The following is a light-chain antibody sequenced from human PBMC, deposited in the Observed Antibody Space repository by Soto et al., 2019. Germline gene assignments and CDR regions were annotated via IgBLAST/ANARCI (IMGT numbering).Light chain of an antibody. J-gene: IGKJ1*01. CDR3: QQYNRYWT. Sequence: DIQMTQSPSTLSASVGYRFTITCRASQSISSWLAWYQQKPGRAPKLLIYDVSSLESGVPSRFSGSGSETEFTLTISSLFPDDFATYYCQQYNRYWTFGQGTTVDIK. V-gene: IGKV1-5*01. CDR1: QSISSW. CDR2: DVS.